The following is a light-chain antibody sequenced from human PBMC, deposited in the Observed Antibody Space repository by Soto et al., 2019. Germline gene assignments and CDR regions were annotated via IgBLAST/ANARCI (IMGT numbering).Light chain of an antibody. CDR1: SSDVGGYNY. J-gene: IGLJ1*01. CDR2: EVS. CDR3: SSYTTSNTYV. Sequence: QSLLTQHASVSGYPGQSITISCTGRSSDVGGYNYVSWYQQHPGKAPKFMIYEVSRRPSGVSNRFSGSKSGNTASLTVSGLQAEDEADYYCSSYTTSNTYVFGTGTKVTVL. V-gene: IGLV2-14*01.